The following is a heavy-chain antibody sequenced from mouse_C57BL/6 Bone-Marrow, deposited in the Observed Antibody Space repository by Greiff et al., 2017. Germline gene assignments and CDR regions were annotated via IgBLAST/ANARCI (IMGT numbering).Heavy chain of an antibody. D-gene: IGHD1-1*01. CDR3: ARRGVVAPGFAY. CDR1: GFTFSSYG. CDR2: ISSGGSYT. V-gene: IGHV5-6*02. J-gene: IGHJ3*01. Sequence: EVMLVESGGDLVKPGGSLKLSCAASGFTFSSYGMSWVRQTPDKRLEWVATISSGGSYTYYPDSVKGRFTISRDNAKNTLYLQMSSLKSEDTAMYYCARRGVVAPGFAYWGQGTLVTVSA.